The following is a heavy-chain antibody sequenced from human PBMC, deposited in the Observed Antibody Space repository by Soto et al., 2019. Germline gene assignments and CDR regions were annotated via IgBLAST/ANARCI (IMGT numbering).Heavy chain of an antibody. CDR3: ARDNRYNWNDEGWFDP. V-gene: IGHV1-8*01. CDR1: GYSFSDYD. CDR2: MNPNSGNT. D-gene: IGHD1-20*01. J-gene: IGHJ5*02. Sequence: QVQLVPSGAEVKKPGASVKVSCKASGYSFSDYDINWVRQATVQGPEWMGWMNPNSGNTGYAQKFQGRVTMTRNTSINTAYMELSSLGSEDTAVYYCARDNRYNWNDEGWFDPWGQGTLGTVSS.